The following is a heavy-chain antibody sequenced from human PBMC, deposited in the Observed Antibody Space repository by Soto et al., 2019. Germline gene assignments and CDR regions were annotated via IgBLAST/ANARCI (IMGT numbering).Heavy chain of an antibody. D-gene: IGHD5-12*01. CDR1: GYTFTSYD. CDR3: ARVLIPYYSGYDGEFDY. J-gene: IGHJ4*02. CDR2: MNPNSGNT. V-gene: IGHV1-8*01. Sequence: GASVKVSCKASGYTFTSYDINWVRQATGQRLEWMGWMNPNSGNTGYAQKLQGRVTMTRNTSISTAYLELSSLRSEDTAVYYCARVLIPYYSGYDGEFDYWGQGTLVTVSS.